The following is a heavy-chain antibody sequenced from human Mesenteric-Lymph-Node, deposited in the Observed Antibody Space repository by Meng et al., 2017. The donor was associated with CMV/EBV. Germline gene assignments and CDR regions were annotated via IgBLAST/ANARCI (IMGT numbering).Heavy chain of an antibody. CDR1: GGYFSGYY. Sequence: LRLWCSALLKPSGTLSLSCAAYGGYFSGYYWSWIRQPPGKGLEWSGEINHSGSTNYNPSVKSRVTISVDTSKNQFSLKLSSVTAADTAVYYCARHQRWLKSEGGFNYWGQGTLVTVSS. D-gene: IGHD4-23*01. CDR2: INHSGST. CDR3: ARHQRWLKSEGGFNY. V-gene: IGHV4-34*01. J-gene: IGHJ4*02.